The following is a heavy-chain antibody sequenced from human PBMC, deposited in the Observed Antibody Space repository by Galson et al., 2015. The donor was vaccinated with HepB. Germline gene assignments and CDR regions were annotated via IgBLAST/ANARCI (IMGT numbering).Heavy chain of an antibody. CDR3: ATDGFGAHSYYYYMDV. V-gene: IGHV3-21*01. Sequence: SLRLSCAASGFTFSRYSMNWVRQAPGKGLEWVSSISSSSSYIYHADSVRGRFTISRDNDKNSLYLQMNSLRVEDTAVYYCATDGFGAHSYYYYMDVWGKGATVTVSS. D-gene: IGHD3-10*01. CDR1: GFTFSRYS. J-gene: IGHJ6*03. CDR2: ISSSSSYI.